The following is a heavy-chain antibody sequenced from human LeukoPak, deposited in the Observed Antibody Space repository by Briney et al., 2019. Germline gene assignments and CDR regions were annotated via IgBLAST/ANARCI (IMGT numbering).Heavy chain of an antibody. D-gene: IGHD2-2*01. CDR2: ISSSSSNI. V-gene: IGHV3-48*01. CDR1: GFTFSSYS. Sequence: GGSLRLSCAASGFTFSSYSMNWVRQAPGKGLEWVSYISSSSSNIYYADSVKGRFTISRDNAKNSLYLQMNSLRAEDTAVYYCARGDCSSTSCHAHWGRGTLVTVSS. CDR3: ARGDCSSTSCHAH. J-gene: IGHJ4*02.